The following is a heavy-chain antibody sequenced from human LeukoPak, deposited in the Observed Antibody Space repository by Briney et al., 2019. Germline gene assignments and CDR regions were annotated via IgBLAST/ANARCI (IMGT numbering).Heavy chain of an antibody. CDR1: GFTFSSYS. D-gene: IGHD3-3*01. J-gene: IGHJ4*02. V-gene: IGHV3-21*04. Sequence: GGSLRLSCAASGFTFSSYSITWVRQAPGKGLEWVSSISSSSSYIFYADSMKGRFTIFRDNGKNSLYLQMNSLRAEDTAVYYCAKDRLSSRITIFGVVISSSENWGQGTLVTVSS. CDR2: ISSSSSYI. CDR3: AKDRLSSRITIFGVVISSSEN.